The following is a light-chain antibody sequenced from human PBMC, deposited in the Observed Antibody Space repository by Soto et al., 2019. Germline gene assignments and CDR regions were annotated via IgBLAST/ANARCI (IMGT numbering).Light chain of an antibody. CDR1: QSVRNNY. V-gene: IGKV3-20*01. J-gene: IGKJ1*01. CDR2: AAS. CDR3: QQYGNSWS. Sequence: EIVLTQSPGTLSFSPGERATLSCRASQSVRNNYLAWYQHIPGQSPRVLIYAASNRATGIPDRFSGSGPGTDFNLTISRLEPEDFAVYYCQQYGNSWSFGQGTKVEIK.